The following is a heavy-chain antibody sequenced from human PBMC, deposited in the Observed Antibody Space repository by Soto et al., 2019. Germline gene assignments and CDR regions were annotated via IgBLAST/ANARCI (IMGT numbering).Heavy chain of an antibody. D-gene: IGHD1-1*01. CDR2: IIPIFGTA. Sequence: SVKVSCKASGGTFSSYAISWVRQAPGQGLEWMGGIIPIFGTANYAQKFQGRVTITADESTSTAYMELSSLRSEDTAVYYCASTKNWTRFYYGMDVWGQGTTVTVSS. J-gene: IGHJ6*02. V-gene: IGHV1-69*13. CDR1: GGTFSSYA. CDR3: ASTKNWTRFYYGMDV.